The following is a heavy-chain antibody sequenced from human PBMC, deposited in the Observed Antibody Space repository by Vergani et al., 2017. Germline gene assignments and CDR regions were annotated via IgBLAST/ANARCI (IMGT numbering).Heavy chain of an antibody. Sequence: QVQLVESGGGVVQPGRSLRLSCAASGFTFSSYGMHWVRQAPGKGLEWVAVIWYDGSNKYYADSVKGRFTISRDNSKNTLYLQMNSLRAEDTAVYYCAKPRLPFSGYGFRYGMDVWGQGTTVTVSS. CDR3: AKPRLPFSGYGFRYGMDV. CDR2: IWYDGSNK. CDR1: GFTFSSYG. D-gene: IGHD5-12*01. V-gene: IGHV3-33*06. J-gene: IGHJ6*02.